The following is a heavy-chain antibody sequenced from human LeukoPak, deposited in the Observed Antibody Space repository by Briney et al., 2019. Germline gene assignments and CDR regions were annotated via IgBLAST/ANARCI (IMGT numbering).Heavy chain of an antibody. Sequence: ASVTVSCKASGYTFTGYYMHWVRQAPGQGLEWMGWINPNSGGTNYAQKFQGRVTMTRDTSISTAYMELSRLRSDDTAVYYCARDRYVWGSYRNAGYYYGMDVWGQGTTVTVSS. J-gene: IGHJ6*02. D-gene: IGHD3-16*02. CDR1: GYTFTGYY. V-gene: IGHV1-2*02. CDR2: INPNSGGT. CDR3: ARDRYVWGSYRNAGYYYGMDV.